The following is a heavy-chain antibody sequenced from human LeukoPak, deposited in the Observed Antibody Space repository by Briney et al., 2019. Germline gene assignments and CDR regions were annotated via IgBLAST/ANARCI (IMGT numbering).Heavy chain of an antibody. J-gene: IGHJ4*02. Sequence: GGSLRLSCAASGFTFSNYWMSWVRQAPGKGLEWVANIKQDGSEKYYVDSVKGRFTISRDHAKSSLYLQMNSLRAEDTAVYYCARVITMVRGALDYWGQGTLVTVSS. D-gene: IGHD3-10*01. CDR1: GFTFSNYW. V-gene: IGHV3-7*04. CDR2: IKQDGSEK. CDR3: ARVITMVRGALDY.